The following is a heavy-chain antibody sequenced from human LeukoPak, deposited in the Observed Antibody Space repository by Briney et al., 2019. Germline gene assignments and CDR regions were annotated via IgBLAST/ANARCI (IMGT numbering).Heavy chain of an antibody. D-gene: IGHD1-26*01. J-gene: IGHJ4*02. CDR3: AKGRVGAIKTFDY. CDR1: GFTLSSYG. V-gene: IGHV3-23*01. Sequence: AGVSLRLSCAASGFTLSSYGMTWVRQAPGKGLEWVSGISGSGGSTYYADSVKGRFTFSRDNSKNTLYLQMNSLRAEDTAVYYRAKGRVGAIKTFDYWGQGTLVTVSS. CDR2: ISGSGGST.